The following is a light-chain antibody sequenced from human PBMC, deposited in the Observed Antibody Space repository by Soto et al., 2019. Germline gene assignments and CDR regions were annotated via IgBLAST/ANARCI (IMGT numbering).Light chain of an antibody. CDR1: QSISSW. J-gene: IGKJ1*01. V-gene: IGKV1-5*03. Sequence: DVQMTQSTATLSASIVDRVTITCRAIQSISSWLAWYQQKPGKAPKLLIYKASSLESGVPSRFSGSGSGTEFTLTISSLQPDDFATYYCQQYNTYSPRNPFGQGTKVDIK. CDR2: KAS. CDR3: QQYNTYSPRNP.